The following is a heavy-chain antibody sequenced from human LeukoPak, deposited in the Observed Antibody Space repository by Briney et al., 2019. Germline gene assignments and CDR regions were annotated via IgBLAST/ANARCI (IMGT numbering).Heavy chain of an antibody. Sequence: ASVTVSCKASGYTFTSYGISWVRQAPGQGLEWMGWISAYNGNTNYAQKLQGRVTMTTDTSTSTAYMELRSLRSDDPAVYYCARGVGSPAAINYYYGMDVWGKGTTVTVSS. CDR1: GYTFTSYG. CDR3: ARGVGSPAAINYYYGMDV. V-gene: IGHV1-18*04. D-gene: IGHD2-2*02. J-gene: IGHJ6*04. CDR2: ISAYNGNT.